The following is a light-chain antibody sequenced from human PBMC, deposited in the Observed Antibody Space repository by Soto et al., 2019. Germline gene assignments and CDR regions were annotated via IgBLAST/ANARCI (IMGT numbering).Light chain of an antibody. CDR1: QSVSSSY. CDR2: GAS. J-gene: IGKJ2*01. Sequence: EIVLTQSPGTLSLSPGERATLSCRASQSVSSSYLAWYQQKPGQAPRLLFFGASSRATGIPDRFSGSGSGTDFPLTISRLEPEDFAVYYCQQYGSSPLFGQGTKLEIK. V-gene: IGKV3-20*01. CDR3: QQYGSSPL.